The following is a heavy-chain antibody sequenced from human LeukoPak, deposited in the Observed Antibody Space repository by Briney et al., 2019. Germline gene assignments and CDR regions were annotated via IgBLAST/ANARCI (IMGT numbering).Heavy chain of an antibody. J-gene: IGHJ4*02. CDR1: GGSFSGYY. CDR3: ARVRRFGAGQDY. CDR2: VSHSGST. Sequence: ASETLSLTCAVYGGSFSGYYWSWIRQPPGKGLEWIGEVSHSGSTNYNPSLKSRVTISLDTSKNQFSLKVESVTAADTAVYYCARVRRFGAGQDYWGQGTLVTFSS. D-gene: IGHD3-16*01. V-gene: IGHV4-34*01.